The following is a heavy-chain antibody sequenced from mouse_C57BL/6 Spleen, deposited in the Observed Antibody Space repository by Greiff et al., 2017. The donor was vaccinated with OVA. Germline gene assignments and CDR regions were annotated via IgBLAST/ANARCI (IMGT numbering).Heavy chain of an antibody. Sequence: QVQLKESGPGLVQPSQSLSITCTVSGFSLTSYGVHWVRQSPGKGLEWLGVIWSGGSTDYNAAFISRLSISKDNSKSQVFFKMNSLQADDTAIYYCAREYYGSGGDAMDYWGQGTSVTVSS. CDR2: IWSGGST. D-gene: IGHD1-1*01. CDR3: AREYYGSGGDAMDY. J-gene: IGHJ4*01. CDR1: GFSLTSYG. V-gene: IGHV2-2*01.